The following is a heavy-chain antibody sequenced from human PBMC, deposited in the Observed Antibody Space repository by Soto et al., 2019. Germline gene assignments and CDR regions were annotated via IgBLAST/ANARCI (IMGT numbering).Heavy chain of an antibody. Sequence: SETLALTCTVSGGSISSYYWSWIRQPPGKGLEWIGYIYYSGSTNYNPSLKSRVTISVDTSKNQLSLKLSSVTAADTAVYYCARGGYTAMGRYYYYGMDVWGQGTTVTVSS. CDR3: ARGGYTAMGRYYYYGMDV. J-gene: IGHJ6*02. D-gene: IGHD5-18*01. CDR2: IYYSGST. V-gene: IGHV4-59*01. CDR1: GGSISSYY.